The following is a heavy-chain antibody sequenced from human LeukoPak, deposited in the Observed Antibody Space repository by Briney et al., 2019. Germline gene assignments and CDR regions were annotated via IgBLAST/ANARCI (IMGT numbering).Heavy chain of an antibody. D-gene: IGHD3-16*01. Sequence: ASVKLSCKASGYTFTRYYMHWVRQAPGQGFEWMGIINPSGGGTRYAQKFQGRVTMTRDTSTSTVYMELSSLRPEDTAAYYCARDPGKFGDFFRPSGLDHWGQGTLVTVSS. CDR1: GYTFTRYY. V-gene: IGHV1-46*01. CDR2: INPSGGGT. CDR3: ARDPGKFGDFFRPSGLDH. J-gene: IGHJ4*02.